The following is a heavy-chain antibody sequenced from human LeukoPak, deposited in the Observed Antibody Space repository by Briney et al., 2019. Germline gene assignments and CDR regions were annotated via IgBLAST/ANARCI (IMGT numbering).Heavy chain of an antibody. V-gene: IGHV4-59*01. J-gene: IGHJ4*02. D-gene: IGHD3-10*01. CDR3: ARGRFGELISDY. CDR1: GGSISSYF. Sequence: SETLSLTCTVSGGSISSYFWSWIRQPPGKGLEWIGYISSSGSTDYNPSLKSRVTMSVDTSKNQFSLNLNSVTAADTAVYYCARGRFGELISDYWGQGTLVTVSS. CDR2: ISSSGST.